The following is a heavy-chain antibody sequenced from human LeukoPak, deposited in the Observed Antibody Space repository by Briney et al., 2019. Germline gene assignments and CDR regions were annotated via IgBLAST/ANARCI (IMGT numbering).Heavy chain of an antibody. J-gene: IGHJ4*02. CDR3: AKDRGGSGSYSYFDY. CDR2: ISGSGGST. Sequence: GGSLRLYCAASGFTFSSYAMSWVRQAPGKGLEWVSAISGSGGSTYYADSVKGRFTISRDNSKNTLYLQMNSLRAEDTAVYYCAKDRGGSGSYSYFDYWGQGTLVAVSS. D-gene: IGHD3-10*01. V-gene: IGHV3-23*01. CDR1: GFTFSSYA.